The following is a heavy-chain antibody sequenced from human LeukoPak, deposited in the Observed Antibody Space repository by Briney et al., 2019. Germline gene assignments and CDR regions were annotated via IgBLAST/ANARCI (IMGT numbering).Heavy chain of an antibody. CDR3: AQSVGSSSGYAFDL. J-gene: IGHJ2*01. D-gene: IGHD3-22*01. V-gene: IGHV3-53*01. Sequence: GGSLRLSCAASGLTVRSNYMSWVRQAPGKGLEWVSVIYTGGSTYYADSVKGRFTISRDNSKNTLYLQMNSLRAEDTAVYYCAQSVGSSSGYAFDLWGRGTLVTVSS. CDR2: IYTGGST. CDR1: GLTVRSNY.